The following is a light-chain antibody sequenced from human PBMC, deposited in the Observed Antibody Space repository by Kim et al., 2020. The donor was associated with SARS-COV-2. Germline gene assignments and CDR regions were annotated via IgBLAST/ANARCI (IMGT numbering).Light chain of an antibody. Sequence: SASVGDSVTITCRASHSISSWLAWYQQKAGKAPKVLIYKASTLESGVPSRFSGSGAGTEFTLAISSLQPDDFATYYCQQYSNYPYTFGQGTKLEI. CDR1: HSISSW. CDR3: QQYSNYPYT. CDR2: KAS. J-gene: IGKJ2*01. V-gene: IGKV1-5*03.